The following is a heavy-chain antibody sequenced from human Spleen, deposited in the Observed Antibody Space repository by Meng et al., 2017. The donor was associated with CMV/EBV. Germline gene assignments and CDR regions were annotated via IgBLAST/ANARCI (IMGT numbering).Heavy chain of an antibody. CDR1: GFTFSNAW. CDR2: IKSKTDGGTT. Sequence: GGSLRLSCAASGFTFSNAWMSWVRQAPGKGLEWVGRIKSKTDGGTTDYAAPVKGRFTISRDDSRDTLYLQMNNLRTEDTALYYCATDYAYGPDYWGQGTLVTVSS. V-gene: IGHV3-15*01. CDR3: ATDYAYGPDY. D-gene: IGHD3-10*01. J-gene: IGHJ4*02.